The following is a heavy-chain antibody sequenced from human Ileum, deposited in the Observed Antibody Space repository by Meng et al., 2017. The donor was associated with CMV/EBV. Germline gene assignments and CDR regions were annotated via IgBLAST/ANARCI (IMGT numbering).Heavy chain of an antibody. CDR3: ARGRRDIGFDF. CDR2: RGGAGGVT. Sequence: GEVGGFNTTDDEMSWSRQAPGKGLEGISLRGGAGGVTYYADSMQGRFTISRDNSGKSLYLQMDNLRVEDTAIYYCARGRRDIGFDFWGQGVLVTVSS. J-gene: IGHJ4*02. V-gene: IGHV3-11*01. CDR1: GFNTTDDE. D-gene: IGHD3-10*01.